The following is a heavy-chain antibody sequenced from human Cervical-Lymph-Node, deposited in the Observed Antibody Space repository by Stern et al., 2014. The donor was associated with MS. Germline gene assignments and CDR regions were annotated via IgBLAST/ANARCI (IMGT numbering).Heavy chain of an antibody. D-gene: IGHD6-13*01. CDR3: AIAAAGNYYYYYGMDV. Sequence: VQLVQSGAEVKKPGESLKISCKGSGYSFTSYWIGWVRQMPGKVLEWMGIIYPGDSDTRYRPSFQGQVPISADKSISTAYLQWSSLKASDTAMYYCAIAAAGNYYYYYGMDVWGQGTTVTVSS. V-gene: IGHV5-51*01. CDR2: IYPGDSDT. CDR1: GYSFTSYW. J-gene: IGHJ6*02.